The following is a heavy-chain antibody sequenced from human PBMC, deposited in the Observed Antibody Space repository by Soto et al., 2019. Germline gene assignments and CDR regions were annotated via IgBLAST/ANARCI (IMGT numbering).Heavy chain of an antibody. CDR2: INPNSGGT. J-gene: IGHJ4*02. Sequence: ASVKVSCKASGYTFTGYYMHWVRQAPGQGLEWMGWINPNSGGTNYAQKFQGRVTMTRDTSISTAYMELSRLRSDDTAVYYCARDQGDGYSYGQGYWGQGTLVTVSS. V-gene: IGHV1-2*02. CDR1: GYTFTGYY. D-gene: IGHD4-4*01. CDR3: ARDQGDGYSYGQGY.